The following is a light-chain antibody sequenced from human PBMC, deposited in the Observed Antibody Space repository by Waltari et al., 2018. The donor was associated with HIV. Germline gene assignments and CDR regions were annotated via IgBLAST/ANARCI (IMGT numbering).Light chain of an antibody. CDR1: APDIGTYDL. Sequence: SALTQPASVSGSPGQSITISCNGSAPDIGTYDLVSWYQQFPDKAPKLIIYEVFKRPSGISERVSASKSGNAASLTISGLQSEDEADYYCCSYAGETTFYVFGTGT. CDR2: EVF. CDR3: CSYAGETTFYV. J-gene: IGLJ1*01. V-gene: IGLV2-23*02.